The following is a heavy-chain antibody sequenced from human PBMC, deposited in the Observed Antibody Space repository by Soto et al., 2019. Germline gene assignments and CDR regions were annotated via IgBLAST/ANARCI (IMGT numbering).Heavy chain of an antibody. D-gene: IGHD3-16*01. J-gene: IGHJ6*02. Sequence: PSETLSLTCTVSGDSISSYYWSWIRQPPGKGLEWIGYIFYTGITNYNPSFKSRVTMSVDTSKNYFSLNLSSVTAADTAVYFCAREGVPTHGLDVWGQGTTATVSS. CDR3: AREGVPTHGLDV. V-gene: IGHV4-59*01. CDR1: GDSISSYY. CDR2: IFYTGIT.